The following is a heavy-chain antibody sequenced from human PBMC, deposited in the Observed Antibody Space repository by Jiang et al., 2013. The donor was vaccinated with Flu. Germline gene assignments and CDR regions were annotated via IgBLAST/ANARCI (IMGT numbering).Heavy chain of an antibody. V-gene: IGHV3-43*01. CDR3: AKDKDYGDYVMGAFDI. CDR2: ISWDGGST. CDR1: GFTFDDYT. D-gene: IGHD4-17*01. J-gene: IGHJ3*02. Sequence: AASGFTFDDYTMHWVRQAPGKGLEWVSLISWDGGSTYYADSVKGRFTISRDNSKNSLYLQMNSLRTEDTALYYCAKDKDYGDYVMGAFDIWGQGTMVTVSS.